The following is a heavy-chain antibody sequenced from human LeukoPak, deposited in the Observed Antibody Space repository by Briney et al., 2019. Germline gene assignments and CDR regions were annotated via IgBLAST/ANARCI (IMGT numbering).Heavy chain of an antibody. Sequence: GGSLRLSCAASGFTVSSNYMSWVRQAPGKGLEWVSVIYSGGSTYYADSVKGRFTISRDNSKNTLYLQMNSLKTEDTAVYYCTRDERFLEWLEAFDIWGQGTMVTVSS. CDR3: TRDERFLEWLEAFDI. J-gene: IGHJ3*02. CDR2: IYSGGST. V-gene: IGHV3-53*01. CDR1: GFTVSSNY. D-gene: IGHD3-3*01.